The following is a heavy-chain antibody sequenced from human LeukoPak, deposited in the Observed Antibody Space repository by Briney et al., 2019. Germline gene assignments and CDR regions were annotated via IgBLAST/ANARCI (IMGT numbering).Heavy chain of an antibody. V-gene: IGHV4-34*01. CDR3: ARSDVATSYFDY. CDR2: INHSGST. CDR1: GPSFSGYY. Sequence: SETLSLTCAVYGPSFSGYYWSWLRHPPGKGLEWIGEINHSGSTNYNPSLKSRVTISVDTSKNQFSLKLSSVTAADTAVYYCARSDVATSYFDYWGQGTLVTVSS. D-gene: IGHD5-12*01. J-gene: IGHJ4*02.